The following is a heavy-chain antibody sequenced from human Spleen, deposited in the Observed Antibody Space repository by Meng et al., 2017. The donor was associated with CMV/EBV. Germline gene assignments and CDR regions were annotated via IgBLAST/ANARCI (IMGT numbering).Heavy chain of an antibody. CDR1: GYTFIAYY. V-gene: IGHV1-2*02. D-gene: IGHD2/OR15-2a*01. CDR3: ARGEYCTSSSRYWDL. CDR2: INPDGGGT. Sequence: ASVKVSCKASGYTFIAYYIHWVRQAPGQGLEWLGWINPDGGGTSYVQKFQGRVTMTRDTSTSTAYMELRRLRSDETAVYYCARGEYCTSSSRYWDLWGQGTLVTVSS. J-gene: IGHJ5*02.